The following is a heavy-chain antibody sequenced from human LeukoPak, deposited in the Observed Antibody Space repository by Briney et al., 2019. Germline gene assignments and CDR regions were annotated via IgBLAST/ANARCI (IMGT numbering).Heavy chain of an antibody. CDR3: AVTKYSSSWYDYYYYYGMDV. CDR1: GGTFRSYA. D-gene: IGHD6-13*01. V-gene: IGHV1-69*01. Sequence: SVKVSCKASGGTFRSYAIRWVRQAPGQGLEWMGGIIPIFGTANYAQKFQGRVTITVDESTSTAYMELSSLRSEDTAVYYCAVTKYSSSWYDYYYYYGMDVWGKGTTVTVSS. J-gene: IGHJ6*04. CDR2: IIPIFGTA.